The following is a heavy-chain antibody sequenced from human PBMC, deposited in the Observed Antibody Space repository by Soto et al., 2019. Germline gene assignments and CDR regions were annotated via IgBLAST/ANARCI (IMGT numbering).Heavy chain of an antibody. CDR3: AKGFIVVVTVLRPDDAFDV. CDR1: GFTFGNYA. CDR2: ISGGGGST. J-gene: IGHJ3*01. Sequence: DVQLLESGGGLVQPGGSLRQACAASGFTFGNYAINWVRLAPGKGLEWVSGISGGGGSTYYADSVKGRFTIFRDTSKNSVFLQMNSLRADDTAVYYCAKGFIVVVTVLRPDDAFDVWGQGIMVTVSS. D-gene: IGHD2-21*02. V-gene: IGHV3-23*01.